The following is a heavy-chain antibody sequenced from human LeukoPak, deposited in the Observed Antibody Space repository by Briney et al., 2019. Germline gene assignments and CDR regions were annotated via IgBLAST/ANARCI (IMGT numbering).Heavy chain of an antibody. Sequence: ASVKVSCKASGYTFIGYYMHWVRQAPGQGLERMGWINPNSGGTTYAQKFQGRVTMTRDTSISTAYMELSRLRSDDTAVYYCARDSSPYYHYNMDVWGKGTTVTVSS. CDR3: ARDSSPYYHYNMDV. V-gene: IGHV1-2*02. CDR1: GYTFIGYY. CDR2: INPNSGGT. J-gene: IGHJ6*03.